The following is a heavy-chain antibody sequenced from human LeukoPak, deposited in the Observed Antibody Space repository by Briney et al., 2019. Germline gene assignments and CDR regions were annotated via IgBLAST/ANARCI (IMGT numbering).Heavy chain of an antibody. Sequence: GGSLRLSCAASGFTFNIYAMHWVRQAPGKGLEYVSAISSNGGSTYYANSVKGRFTISRDNAKNSLYLQMNSLRAEDTAVYYCAPRGSSSPLDYWGQGTLVTVSS. CDR3: APRGSSSPLDY. J-gene: IGHJ4*02. V-gene: IGHV3-64*01. CDR1: GFTFNIYA. CDR2: ISSNGGST. D-gene: IGHD6-13*01.